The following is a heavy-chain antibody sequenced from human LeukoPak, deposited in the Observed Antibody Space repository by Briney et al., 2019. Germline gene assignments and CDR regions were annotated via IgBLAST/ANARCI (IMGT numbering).Heavy chain of an antibody. J-gene: IGHJ4*02. CDR2: VNPKTGDT. CDR3: SRGSRVHYGLRFVF. Sequence: ASVKVSCKASGYTFTAYYMHWLRQAPGQGLEWMAWVNPKTGDTEYAQGFRGRGSMTRDTPISTDYMEMSKLKHDDTAVCYFSRGSRVHYGLRFVFWGRGPLVTVSS. CDR1: GYTFTAYY. V-gene: IGHV1-2*02. D-gene: IGHD4-17*01.